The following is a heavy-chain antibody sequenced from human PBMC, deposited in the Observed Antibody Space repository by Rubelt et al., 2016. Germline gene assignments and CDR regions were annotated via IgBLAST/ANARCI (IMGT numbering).Heavy chain of an antibody. V-gene: IGHV4-38-2*02. J-gene: IGHJ3*02. CDR1: GYSISSGYY. CDR2: IYHSGST. D-gene: IGHD3-22*01. CDR3: ARDLPDYDSSGYYYSDAFDI. Sequence: QVQLQESGPGLVKPSETLSLTCTVSGYSISSGYYWGWIRQPPGKGLEWIGSIYHSGSTYYNPSLKGRVTISVDTSKNHVSLKLSSVTAADTAVYYCARDLPDYDSSGYYYSDAFDIWGQGTMVTVSS.